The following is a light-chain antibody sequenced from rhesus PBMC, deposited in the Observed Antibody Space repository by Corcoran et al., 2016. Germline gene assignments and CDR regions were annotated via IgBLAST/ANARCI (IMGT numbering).Light chain of an antibody. CDR2: SAS. Sequence: DIQMTQSPSSLSASVGDTVTITCRASQSLSSSLAWYQQKPGKAPKFLFYSASSLQSGVPSRFSGSKSRTDFTLTISSLQPEDIASYYCPQYYSDPLTFGGWTKVELK. CDR3: PQYYSDPLT. CDR1: QSLSSS. J-gene: IGKJ4*01. V-gene: IGKV1-46*01.